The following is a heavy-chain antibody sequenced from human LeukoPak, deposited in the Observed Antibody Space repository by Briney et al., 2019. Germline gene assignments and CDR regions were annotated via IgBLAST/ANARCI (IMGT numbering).Heavy chain of an antibody. Sequence: PGGSLRLSCAVSGFTFRSYAMTWVRQAPGKGLEWVSGVSGSGGSADYADSVKGRFTISRDKSKNTLYLQMKSLRAEDTAVYYCARGDGYNFFDYWGQGTLVTVSS. D-gene: IGHD5-24*01. J-gene: IGHJ4*02. CDR3: ARGDGYNFFDY. CDR2: VSGSGGSA. V-gene: IGHV3-23*01. CDR1: GFTFRSYA.